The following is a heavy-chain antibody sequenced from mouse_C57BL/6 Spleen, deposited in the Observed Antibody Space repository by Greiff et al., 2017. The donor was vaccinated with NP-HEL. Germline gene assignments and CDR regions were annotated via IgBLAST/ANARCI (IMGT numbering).Heavy chain of an antibody. CDR2: IDPETGGT. CDR1: GYTFTDYE. Sequence: QVQLKQSGAELVRPGASVTLSCKASGYTFTDYEMHWVKQTPVHGLEWIGAIDPETGGTAYNQKFKGKAILTADKSSSTAYMELRSLTSEDSAVYYCTRSNYYGSSYLRLYYFDYWGQGTTLTVSS. D-gene: IGHD1-1*01. J-gene: IGHJ2*01. CDR3: TRSNYYGSSYLRLYYFDY. V-gene: IGHV1-15*01.